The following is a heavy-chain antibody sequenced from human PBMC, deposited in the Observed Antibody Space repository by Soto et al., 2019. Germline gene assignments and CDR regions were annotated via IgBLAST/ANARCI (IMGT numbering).Heavy chain of an antibody. Sequence: PGESLKISCKGSGYSFTSYWISWVRQMPGKGLEWMGRIDPSDSYTNYSPSFQGHVTISADKSISTAYLQWSSLKASDTAMYYCARLGRGVVVVAAMLDYWGQGTLVTVSS. V-gene: IGHV5-10-1*01. J-gene: IGHJ4*02. CDR3: ARLGRGVVVVAAMLDY. D-gene: IGHD2-15*01. CDR2: IDPSDSYT. CDR1: GYSFTSYW.